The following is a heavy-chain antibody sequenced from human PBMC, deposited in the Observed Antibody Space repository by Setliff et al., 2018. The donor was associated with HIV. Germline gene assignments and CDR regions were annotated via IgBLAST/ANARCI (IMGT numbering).Heavy chain of an antibody. CDR2: IIPIFGTA. CDR1: GGTFSSYA. D-gene: IGHD1-26*01. Sequence: SVKVSCKASGGTFSSYAISWVRQAPGQGLEWMGGIIPIFGTANYAQKFQGRVTITTDESTSTAYMELSSLRSEDTAVYYCAMSPYLRHSGSHQGLDYWGQGTLVTVSS. J-gene: IGHJ4*02. CDR3: AMSPYLRHSGSHQGLDY. V-gene: IGHV1-69*05.